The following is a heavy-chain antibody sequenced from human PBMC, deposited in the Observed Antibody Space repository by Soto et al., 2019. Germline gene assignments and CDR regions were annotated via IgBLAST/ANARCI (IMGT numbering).Heavy chain of an antibody. V-gene: IGHV3-11*01. D-gene: IGHD2-15*01. CDR3: ARAYSDAFDI. J-gene: IGHJ3*02. CDR2: ISSSGSGI. CDR1: GFTFSDYY. Sequence: GGSLRLSCVASGFTFSDYYMTWIRQAPGKGLEWVAYISSSGSGIYYPDSVKGRFTISRDNAKNSLYLQMSSLRVEDTAVYYCARAYSDAFDIWGQGTMVTVSS.